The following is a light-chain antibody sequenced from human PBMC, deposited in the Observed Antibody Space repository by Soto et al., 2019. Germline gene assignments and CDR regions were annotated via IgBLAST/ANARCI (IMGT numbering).Light chain of an antibody. CDR2: AAS. CDR3: LQTYNTPWT. J-gene: IGKJ1*01. V-gene: IGKV1-39*01. CDR1: QTISSY. Sequence: DIQMTQSPSSLSASVGDRVTITCRASQTISSYLNWYQQKPGKAPNLLIYAASSLQSGVPSRFSGSGSGTDFTLTITSLQPEDFATYYCLQTYNTPWTFGQGTKVEI.